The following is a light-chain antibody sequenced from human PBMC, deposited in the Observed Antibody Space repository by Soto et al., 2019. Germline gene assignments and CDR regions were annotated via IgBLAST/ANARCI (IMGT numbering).Light chain of an antibody. CDR3: QQYNNWPPWT. J-gene: IGKJ1*01. CDR1: QSVSSN. V-gene: IGKV3-15*01. Sequence: EIVMTQSPATLSVSPGERATLSCRASQSVSSNLAWYQQKPGQAPRLLIYGASTRTTGIPARFSGSGSGTVFTLTISSLQSEDFAVYYCQQYNNWPPWTCGQGTKVEIK. CDR2: GAS.